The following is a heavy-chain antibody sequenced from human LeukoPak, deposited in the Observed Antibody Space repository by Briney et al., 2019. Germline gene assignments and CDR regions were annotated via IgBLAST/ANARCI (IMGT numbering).Heavy chain of an antibody. D-gene: IGHD6-13*01. CDR2: IYYSGST. CDR3: ARAHKSGSSWYSDAFDI. Sequence: SETLSLTCTVSGGSNSSYCWSWIRQPPGKGLEWIGYIYYSGSTNYNPSLKSRVTISVDTSKNQFSLKLSSVTAADTAVYYCARAHKSGSSWYSDAFDIWGQGTMVTVSS. CDR1: GGSNSSYC. V-gene: IGHV4-59*01. J-gene: IGHJ3*02.